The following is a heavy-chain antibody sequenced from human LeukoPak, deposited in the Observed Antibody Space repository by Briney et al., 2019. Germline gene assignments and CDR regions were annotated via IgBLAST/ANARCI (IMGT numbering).Heavy chain of an antibody. Sequence: GGSLRLSCAASRFTFSTYSMNWVRQAPGKGLEWVSGINWNGGSTGYADSVKGRFTISRDNAKNSLYLQMNSLRAEDTALYYYARDSMIVVVIGAFDIWGQGKMVTVSS. CDR1: RFTFSTYS. D-gene: IGHD3-22*01. CDR2: INWNGGST. CDR3: ARDSMIVVVIGAFDI. V-gene: IGHV3-20*04. J-gene: IGHJ3*02.